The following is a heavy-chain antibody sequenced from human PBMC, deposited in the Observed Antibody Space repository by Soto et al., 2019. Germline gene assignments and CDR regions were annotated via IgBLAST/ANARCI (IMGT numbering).Heavy chain of an antibody. CDR1: GYTFTSYY. CDR3: ASGSNIVVVPAAMSPDYYYGMDV. Sequence: VASVKVSCKASGYTFTSYYMHWVRQAPGQGLEWMGIINPSGGSTSYAQKFQGRVTMTRDTSTSTVYMELSSLRSEDTAVYYCASGSNIVVVPAAMSPDYYYGMDVWGQGTTVTV. J-gene: IGHJ6*02. D-gene: IGHD2-2*01. CDR2: INPSGGST. V-gene: IGHV1-46*01.